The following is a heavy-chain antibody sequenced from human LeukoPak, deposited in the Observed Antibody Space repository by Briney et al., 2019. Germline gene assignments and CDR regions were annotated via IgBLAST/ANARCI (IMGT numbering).Heavy chain of an antibody. J-gene: IGHJ4*02. CDR1: GFTFSSYA. D-gene: IGHD4-17*01. CDR2: ISGSGGST. Sequence: PGGSLRLSCAASGFTFSSYAMSWVRQAPGKGLEWVSAISGSGGSTYYADSVKGRFTISRDDAENSLYLQMNSLRAEDTAVYYCARDLRPLFYGDYVDYWGQGTLVTVSS. V-gene: IGHV3-23*01. CDR3: ARDLRPLFYGDYVDY.